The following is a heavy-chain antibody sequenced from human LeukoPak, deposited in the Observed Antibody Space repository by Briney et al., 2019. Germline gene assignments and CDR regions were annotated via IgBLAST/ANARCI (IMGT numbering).Heavy chain of an antibody. CDR3: TTDPRNAYFFDY. CDR1: GFTFSNAW. Sequence: GGPLRLSCAASGFTFSNAWMSWVRQAPGKGLEWLGRIKSKTDDGPTDYAAPAKGRFTITRDDSKNTLYLQLNSLKIEDTALYYCTTDPRNAYFFDYWGQGTQVTVSS. D-gene: IGHD1-1*01. CDR2: IKSKTDDGPT. V-gene: IGHV3-15*05. J-gene: IGHJ4*02.